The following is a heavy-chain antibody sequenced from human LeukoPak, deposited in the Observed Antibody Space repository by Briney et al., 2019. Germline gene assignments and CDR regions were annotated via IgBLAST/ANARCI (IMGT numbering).Heavy chain of an antibody. D-gene: IGHD4-23*01. CDR1: GFTFSSYS. Sequence: GGSLRLSCAASGFTFSSYSMNWVRQAPGKGLEWVSSISSSSSYIYYADSVKGRFTISRDNSKNTLYLQMNSLRAEDTAVYYCAKDGEGQLPVNAFDIWGQRTMVTVSS. CDR3: AKDGEGQLPVNAFDI. J-gene: IGHJ3*02. CDR2: ISSSSSYI. V-gene: IGHV3-21*04.